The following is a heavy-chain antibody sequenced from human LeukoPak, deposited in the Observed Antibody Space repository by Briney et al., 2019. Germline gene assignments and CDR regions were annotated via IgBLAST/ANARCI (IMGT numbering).Heavy chain of an antibody. CDR3: AREREFGYSGGEGWFDP. Sequence: GGSLRLSCAASEFTFSSNYMSWVRQAPGKGLEWVAVISYDGSNKYYADSVKRRFTISRDNSKNTLYLQMNSLRAEDTAVYYCAREREFGYSGGEGWFDPWGQGTLVTVSS. D-gene: IGHD6-19*01. J-gene: IGHJ5*02. CDR1: EFTFSSNY. V-gene: IGHV3-30*03. CDR2: ISYDGSNK.